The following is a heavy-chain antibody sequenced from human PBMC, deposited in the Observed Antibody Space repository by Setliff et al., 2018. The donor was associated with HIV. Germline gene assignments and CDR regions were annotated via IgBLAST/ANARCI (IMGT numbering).Heavy chain of an antibody. CDR2: IYYSGST. CDR3: ARGRRSTSTYYYYYYMDV. CDR1: GGSISSYY. D-gene: IGHD2-2*01. Sequence: SETLSLTCTVSGGSISSYYWSWIRQPPGKGLEWIGYIYYSGSTNYNPSLKSRVTISVDTSKNQFSLKLSSVTAADTAVYYCARGRRSTSTYYYYYYMDVWGKGTTVTVSS. J-gene: IGHJ6*03. V-gene: IGHV4-59*01.